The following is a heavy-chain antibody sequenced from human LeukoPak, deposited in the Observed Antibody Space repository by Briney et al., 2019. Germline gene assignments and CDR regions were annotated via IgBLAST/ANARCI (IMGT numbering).Heavy chain of an antibody. CDR3: AKGGATRGSFEN. V-gene: IGHV3-7*01. Sequence: GGSLRLSCAASGFPFNVQTMSWVRQAPGKGLDWVASMRQDGSETYYVDSVKGRFTISRDKPKNSLYLQMNSLRAEDTAVYYYAKGGATRGSFENWGQGTLVTVSS. CDR1: GFPFNVQT. CDR2: MRQDGSET. D-gene: IGHD3-10*01. J-gene: IGHJ4*02.